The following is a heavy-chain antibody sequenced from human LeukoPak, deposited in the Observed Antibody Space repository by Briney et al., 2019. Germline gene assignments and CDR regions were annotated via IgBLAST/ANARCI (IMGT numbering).Heavy chain of an antibody. D-gene: IGHD2-21*02. J-gene: IGHJ6*02. CDR1: GFTFSSSW. CDR2: INSDGSST. CDR3: AKGLTARSPYGVDV. V-gene: IGHV3-74*01. Sequence: GGSLRLSCVASGFTFSSSWMHWVRQAPGEGLVWVSRINSDGSSTTYADSVKGRFTISRDNAKNSLYLHMNSLRTEDTALYYCAKGLTARSPYGVDVWGQGTTVTVSS.